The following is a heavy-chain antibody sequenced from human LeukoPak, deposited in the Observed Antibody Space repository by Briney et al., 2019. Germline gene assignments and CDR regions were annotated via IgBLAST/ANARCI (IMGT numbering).Heavy chain of an antibody. CDR3: ARGEAFGRAPDY. J-gene: IGHJ4*02. CDR1: GYTFTSYY. D-gene: IGHD2-15*01. V-gene: IGHV1-46*01. Sequence: ASVKVSCKASGYTFTSYYIHWLRQAPGQGLEWMGVINPSGGSTTYAQKFQGRITMTRDTSTSTVYMEVSSLRSEDTAVYYCARGEAFGRAPDYWGQGTLVTVSS. CDR2: INPSGGST.